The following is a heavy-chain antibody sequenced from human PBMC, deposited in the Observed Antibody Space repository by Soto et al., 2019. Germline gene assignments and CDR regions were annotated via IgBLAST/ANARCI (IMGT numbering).Heavy chain of an antibody. CDR1: GFTFSSNG. V-gene: IGHV3-33*01. CDR3: ARDGSNKPGFYYGMDV. Sequence: GSLRLSCTASGFTFSSNGMHWARQAPGKGLEWVAVIWSDGSNKYYADSVKGRFTIFRDNSKSTLYLQMNGLRAEDTAVYYCARDGSNKPGFYYGMDVWGQGTTVTVSS. D-gene: IGHD6-13*01. CDR2: IWSDGSNK. J-gene: IGHJ6*02.